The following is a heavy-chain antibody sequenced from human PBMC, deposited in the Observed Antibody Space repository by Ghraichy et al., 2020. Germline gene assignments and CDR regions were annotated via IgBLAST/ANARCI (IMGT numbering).Heavy chain of an antibody. CDR2: ISGSGGST. J-gene: IGHJ4*02. D-gene: IGHD6-6*01. Sequence: GGSLRLSCAASGFTFSSYAMSWVRQAPGKGLEWVSAISGSGGSTYYADSVKGRFTISRDNSKNTLYLQMNSLRAEDTAVYYCAKGYSSSPRNKGFDYWGQGTLVTVSS. CDR3: AKGYSSSPRNKGFDY. CDR1: GFTFSSYA. V-gene: IGHV3-23*01.